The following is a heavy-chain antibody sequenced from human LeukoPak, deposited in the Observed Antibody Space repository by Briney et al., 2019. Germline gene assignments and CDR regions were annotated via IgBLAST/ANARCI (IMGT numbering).Heavy chain of an antibody. V-gene: IGHV3-23*01. CDR1: GFTFSNFA. J-gene: IGHJ6*03. D-gene: IGHD3-9*01. CDR3: VKGPLTSSNYYMDV. CDR2: ITGGGDDT. Sequence: GGSLSLSCAASGFTFSNFAMSWVRQAPGKGLEWVSSITGGGDDTYYAGSVKGRFTLSRDNSKNTLYVQMTTLGAEDTAVYYCVKGPLTSSNYYMDVWGKGTTVTVSS.